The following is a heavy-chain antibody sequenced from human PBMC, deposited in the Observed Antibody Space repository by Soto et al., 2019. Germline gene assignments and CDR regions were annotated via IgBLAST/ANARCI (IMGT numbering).Heavy chain of an antibody. CDR1: GGSFTDYY. CDR3: ARVRARLLSHAFDC. Sequence: QVQLQQWGAGLLKPSETLSLTCAVYGGSFTDYYWTWIRQPPGKGLEWIGEINHSGSTNYNPSLKKRFTISLDTSKNQSSLKVNSVTAEDTAVYFCARVRARLLSHAFDCWGQGTLVTVSS. V-gene: IGHV4-34*01. D-gene: IGHD3-16*02. CDR2: INHSGST. J-gene: IGHJ3*01.